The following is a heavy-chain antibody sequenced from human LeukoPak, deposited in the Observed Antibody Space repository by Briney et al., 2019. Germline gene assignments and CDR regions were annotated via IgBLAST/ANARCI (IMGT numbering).Heavy chain of an antibody. CDR2: MNPNSGNT. Sequence: ASVKVSCKASGYTFTSCDINGVRQATGQGREWMGWMNPNSGNTGYGQSFQGRITMTRDISIGTAYMELSNLTSDDTAIYYCTRGSSGRRDNWGQGTLVTVSA. J-gene: IGHJ4*02. V-gene: IGHV1-8*01. CDR3: TRGSSGRRDN. CDR1: GYTFTSCD. D-gene: IGHD6-19*01.